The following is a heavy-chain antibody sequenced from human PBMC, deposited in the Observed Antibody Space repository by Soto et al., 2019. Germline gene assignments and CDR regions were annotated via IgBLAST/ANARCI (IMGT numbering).Heavy chain of an antibody. CDR3: ARDGGYSGYDAFDI. CDR1: GFTFSSYE. Sequence: GGSLRLSCAASGFTFSSYEMNWVRQAPGKGLEWVSYISSSGSTIYYADSVKGRFTISRDNAKNYLYLQMNSLRAEDTAVYYCARDGGYSGYDAFDIWGQGTMVTVSS. D-gene: IGHD5-12*01. V-gene: IGHV3-48*03. J-gene: IGHJ3*02. CDR2: ISSSGSTI.